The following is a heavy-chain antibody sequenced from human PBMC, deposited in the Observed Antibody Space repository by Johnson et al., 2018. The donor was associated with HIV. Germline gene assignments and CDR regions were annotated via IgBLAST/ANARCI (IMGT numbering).Heavy chain of an antibody. J-gene: IGHJ3*01. Sequence: QVQLVESGGGVVQPGRSLRVSCGASGFTFSSYDMHWVRQAPGKGLEWVAVISYDGSNKYYADSVKGRFNISRDNSKNTLYLQMNSLRAEDSALYYCAKPPSMGADAFDVWGQGTMVTVSS. D-gene: IGHD3-16*01. CDR2: ISYDGSNK. CDR3: AKPPSMGADAFDV. CDR1: GFTFSSYD. V-gene: IGHV3-30*18.